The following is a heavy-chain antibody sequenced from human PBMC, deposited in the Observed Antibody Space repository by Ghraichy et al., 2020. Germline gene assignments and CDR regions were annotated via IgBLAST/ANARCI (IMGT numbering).Heavy chain of an antibody. CDR2: VSAHGGSI. J-gene: IGHJ4*02. CDR3: VKGQTVMVVAPDF. D-gene: IGHD2-15*01. V-gene: IGHV3-23*01. Sequence: AGSLRLSCEASGFTFGTHGMSWVRLAPGKGLEWVSGVSAHGGSIYYADSVKGRFVISRDNSENTVYLQMSSLRAEDTAVYYCVKGQTVMVVAPDFWGQGPLVTVSS. CDR1: GFTFGTHG.